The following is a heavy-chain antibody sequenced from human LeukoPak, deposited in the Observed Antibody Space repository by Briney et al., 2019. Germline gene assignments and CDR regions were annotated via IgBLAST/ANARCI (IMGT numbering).Heavy chain of an antibody. D-gene: IGHD5-18*01. CDR2: IYYIGST. Sequence: SETLSLTCTVSGGSISSYYWSWIRQPAGKGLEWIGYIYYIGSTNYNPSLKSRVTISVDTSKNQFSLKLSSVTAADTAVYYCARSGEREADTAFDIWGQGTMVTVSS. J-gene: IGHJ3*02. CDR1: GGSISSYY. CDR3: ARSGEREADTAFDI. V-gene: IGHV4-59*08.